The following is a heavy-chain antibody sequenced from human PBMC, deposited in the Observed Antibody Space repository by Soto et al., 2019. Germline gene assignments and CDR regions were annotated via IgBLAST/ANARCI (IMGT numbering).Heavy chain of an antibody. J-gene: IGHJ6*02. D-gene: IGHD4-4*01. V-gene: IGHV4-34*01. Sequence: QVQLQRWGAGLLKPSETLSLTCAVYGGSFSGYYWSWVRQPPGKGLGWIGEINHSGSTDYNPSPKSRVTISVDTSKNQFSLKVTSVTAADTAVYYCARGVADSNYVSYYGMDVWGQGTKVTVSS. CDR2: INHSGST. CDR1: GGSFSGYY. CDR3: ARGVADSNYVSYYGMDV.